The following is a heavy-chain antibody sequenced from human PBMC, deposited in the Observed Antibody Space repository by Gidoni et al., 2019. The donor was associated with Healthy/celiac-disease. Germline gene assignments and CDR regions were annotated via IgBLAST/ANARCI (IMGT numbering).Heavy chain of an antibody. V-gene: IGHV4-39*01. Sequence: GKGLEWIGSIYYSGSTYYNPSLKSRVTISVDTSKNQFSLKLSSVTAADTAVYYCARLGDYYGGGFDYWGQGTLVTVSS. CDR2: IYYSGST. CDR3: ARLGDYYGGGFDY. D-gene: IGHD3-10*01. J-gene: IGHJ4*02.